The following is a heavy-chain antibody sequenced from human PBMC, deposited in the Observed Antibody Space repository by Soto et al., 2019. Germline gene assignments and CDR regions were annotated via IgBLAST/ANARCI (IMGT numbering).Heavy chain of an antibody. CDR1: GGTFSSYA. D-gene: IGHD3-10*01. V-gene: IGHV1-69*12. J-gene: IGHJ1*01. Sequence: QVQLVQSGAEVKKPGSSVKVSCKASGGTFSSYAISWVRQAPGQGLEWMGGIIPIFGTANYAQKFQGRVTITADEPKTPAHKEVSSLRSGDEAVLYWASRPTRRRGQQFSGWGPGNLVNVSS. CDR3: ASRPTRRRGQQFSG. CDR2: IIPIFGTA.